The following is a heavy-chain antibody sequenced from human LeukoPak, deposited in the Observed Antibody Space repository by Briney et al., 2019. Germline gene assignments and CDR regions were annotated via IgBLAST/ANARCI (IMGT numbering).Heavy chain of an antibody. Sequence: PGGSLRLSCAVSGFTFSRYGMHWIRQAPGKGMEWVAFIWYDGKNDQEYAESAKGRFTISRDNSKNTLYLQMNSLRTEDTAMYYCAKDRCSSSTCREAFEVWGQGTLVTVSS. CDR3: AKDRCSSSTCREAFEV. V-gene: IGHV3-30*02. J-gene: IGHJ3*01. CDR2: IWYDGKNDQ. D-gene: IGHD2-2*01. CDR1: GFTFSRYG.